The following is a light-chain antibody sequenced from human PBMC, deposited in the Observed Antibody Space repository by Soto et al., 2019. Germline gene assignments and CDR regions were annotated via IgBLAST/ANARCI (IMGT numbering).Light chain of an antibody. V-gene: IGLV2-14*03. Sequence: QCVLTQPASVSGSPGQSITISCTGASSDVGNYNYVSWYQQHPGKAPKLIIYDVSNRPSGVSNRFSGSKSGNTASLTISGLQAEDEADYYCSSYTSSTTLYVFRTGTKVTVL. CDR1: SSDVGNYNY. CDR2: DVS. CDR3: SSYTSSTTLYV. J-gene: IGLJ1*01.